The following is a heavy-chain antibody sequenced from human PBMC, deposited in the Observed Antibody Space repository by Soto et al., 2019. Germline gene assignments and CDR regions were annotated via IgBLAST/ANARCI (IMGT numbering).Heavy chain of an antibody. D-gene: IGHD6-6*01. CDR3: VITLSSSAQNWFDP. Sequence: SQTLSLTCAISGDSVSSNSAAWNWIRQSPSRGLEWLGRTYYRSKWYNDYAVSVKSRITINPDTSKNQFSLQLNSVTPEDTAVYFCVITLSSSAQNWFDPWGQGTLVTVSS. CDR2: TYYRSKWYN. V-gene: IGHV6-1*01. CDR1: GDSVSSNSAA. J-gene: IGHJ5*02.